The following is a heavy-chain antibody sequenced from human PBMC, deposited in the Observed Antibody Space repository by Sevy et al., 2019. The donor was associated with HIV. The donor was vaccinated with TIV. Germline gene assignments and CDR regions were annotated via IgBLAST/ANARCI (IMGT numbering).Heavy chain of an antibody. J-gene: IGHJ4*02. CDR3: XXXXXXQSIFDY. CDR2: LKSKAHGGTL. Sequence: GGSLRLSCTVSGFTFGDYCMSWVRQAPGKGLEWVAFLKSKAHGGTLDYAASVKGRFTISRDDSKNIAHLQMNDLRTXXXXXXXXXXXXXXQSIFDYWGQGALVTVSS. CDR1: GFTFGDYC. V-gene: IGHV3-49*04.